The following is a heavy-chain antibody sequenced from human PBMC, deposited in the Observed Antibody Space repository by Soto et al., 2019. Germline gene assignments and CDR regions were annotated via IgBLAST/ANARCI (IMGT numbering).Heavy chain of an antibody. D-gene: IGHD3-3*01. Sequence: SETLSLTCAVYGGSFSGYYWSWIRQPPGKGLEWIGEINHSGSTNYNPSLKSRVTISVDTSKNQFSLKLSSVTAADTAVYYCATYYDFWSGFRYWGQGTLVTVSS. J-gene: IGHJ4*02. CDR2: INHSGST. CDR1: GGSFSGYY. V-gene: IGHV4-34*01. CDR3: ATYYDFWSGFRY.